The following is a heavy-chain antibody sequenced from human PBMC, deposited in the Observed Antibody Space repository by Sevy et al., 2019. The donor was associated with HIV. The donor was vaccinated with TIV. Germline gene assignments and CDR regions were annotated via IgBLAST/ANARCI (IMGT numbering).Heavy chain of an antibody. D-gene: IGHD2-2*01. CDR1: GFTFSNYG. J-gene: IGHJ6*02. Sequence: GGSLRLSCAASGFTFSNYGIHWVRQAPGKGLEWVAVTWYDGNNKNYTDSVKGRFTISRDNSKKTLYLQVNSLRAEDTAVYNCARGPLRYCSSTSCYEGDYYYYGMDVWGQGTTVTVSS. CDR3: ARGPLRYCSSTSCYEGDYYYYGMDV. CDR2: TWYDGNNK. V-gene: IGHV3-33*01.